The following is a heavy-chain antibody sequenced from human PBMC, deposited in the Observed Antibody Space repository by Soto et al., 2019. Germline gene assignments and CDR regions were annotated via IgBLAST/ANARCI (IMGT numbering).Heavy chain of an antibody. V-gene: IGHV4-39*01. CDR2: IYYSGST. CDR3: ASLKVTYDFWSGYSSWFDP. D-gene: IGHD3-3*01. CDR1: GGSISSSSYY. Sequence: SETLSLTCTVSGGSISSSSYYWGWIRQPPGKGLEWIGSIYYSGSTYYNPSLKSRVTISVDTSKNQFSLKLSSVTAADTAVYYCASLKVTYDFWSGYSSWFDPWGQGTLVTVSS. J-gene: IGHJ5*02.